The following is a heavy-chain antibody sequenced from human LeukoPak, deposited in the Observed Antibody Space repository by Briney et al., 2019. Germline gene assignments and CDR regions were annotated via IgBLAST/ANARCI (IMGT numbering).Heavy chain of an antibody. CDR1: GFTFSSYW. J-gene: IGHJ4*02. V-gene: IGHV3-74*01. Sequence: GGSLRLSCAASGFTFSSYWMHWVRQAPGKGLVWVSRINTDGSSTNYADSVKGRFTISRDNAKNTLYLQMNSLRAEDTAVHYCASTRRDGYNYWAYWGQGTLVTVSS. D-gene: IGHD5-24*01. CDR3: ASTRRDGYNYWAY. CDR2: INTDGSST.